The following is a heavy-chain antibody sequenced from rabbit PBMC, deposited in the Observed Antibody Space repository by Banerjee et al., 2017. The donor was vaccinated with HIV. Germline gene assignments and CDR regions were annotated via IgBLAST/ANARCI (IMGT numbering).Heavy chain of an antibody. J-gene: IGHJ4*01. CDR3: ARGLGGAAGNGYGL. CDR2: INTSSGNT. V-gene: IGHV1S40*01. Sequence: LEWIACINTSSGNTVYASWANGRFTASKTSSTTVTLQMTSLTAADTATYFCARGLGGAAGNGYGLWGPGTLVT. D-gene: IGHD8-1*01.